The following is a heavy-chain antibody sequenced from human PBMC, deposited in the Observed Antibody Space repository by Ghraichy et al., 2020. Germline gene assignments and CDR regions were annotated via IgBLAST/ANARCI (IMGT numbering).Heavy chain of an antibody. Sequence: GESLNISCAASGFTFSSYWMSWVRQAPGKGLEWVANIKQDGSEKYYVDSVKGRFTISRDNAKNSLYLQMNSLRAEDTAVYYCASDGITGAPHFDYWGQGTLVTVSS. J-gene: IGHJ4*02. CDR1: GFTFSSYW. CDR2: IKQDGSEK. V-gene: IGHV3-7*03. CDR3: ASDGITGAPHFDY. D-gene: IGHD1-20*01.